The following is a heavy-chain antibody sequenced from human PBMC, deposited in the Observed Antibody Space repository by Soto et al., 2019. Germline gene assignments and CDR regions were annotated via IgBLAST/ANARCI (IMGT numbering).Heavy chain of an antibody. V-gene: IGHV4-38-2*02. CDR3: AREGDDVLRFLEWLSDGGRYFDY. J-gene: IGHJ4*02. CDR1: GYSISSGYY. D-gene: IGHD3-3*01. CDR2: IYHSGST. Sequence: SETLSLTCAVSGYSISSGYYWGWIRQPPGKGLEWIGTIYHSGSTYYNPSLKSRVTISVDTSKNQFSLKLSSVTAADTAVYYCAREGDDVLRFLEWLSDGGRYFDYWGQGTLVTVSS.